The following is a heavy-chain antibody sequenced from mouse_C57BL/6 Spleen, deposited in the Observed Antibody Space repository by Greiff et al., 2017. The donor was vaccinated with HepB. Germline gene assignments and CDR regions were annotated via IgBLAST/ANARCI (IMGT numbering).Heavy chain of an antibody. V-gene: IGHV2-6*03. CDR3: ARLHGSRNYAMDY. CDR2: IWSDGST. CDR1: GFSLTSYG. D-gene: IGHD1-1*01. Sequence: QVQLKESGPGLVAPSQSLSITCTVSGFSLTSYGVHWVRQPPGKGLEWLVVIWSDGSTTYNSALKSILSISKDNSKSQVFLKMNSLQTDDTAMYYCARLHGSRNYAMDYWGQGTSVTVSS. J-gene: IGHJ4*01.